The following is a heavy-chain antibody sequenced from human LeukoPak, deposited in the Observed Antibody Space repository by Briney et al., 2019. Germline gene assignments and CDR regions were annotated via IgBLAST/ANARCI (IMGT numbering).Heavy chain of an antibody. V-gene: IGHV4-59*01. CDR3: AKLGSPRAY. J-gene: IGHJ4*02. Sequence: AETLSLTCTVSGGSIGTYYWICLGQPPGKGLEWIGYVYYFARTDYNPPLESRATISVDASKNQFSLKVRSVTAQDTAVYYCAKLGSPRAYWGQGILVTVSS. CDR1: GGSIGTYY. D-gene: IGHD1-26*01. CDR2: VYYFART.